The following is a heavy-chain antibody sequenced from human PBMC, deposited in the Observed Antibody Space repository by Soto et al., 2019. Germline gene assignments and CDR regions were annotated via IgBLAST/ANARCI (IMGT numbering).Heavy chain of an antibody. J-gene: IGHJ4*02. CDR1: GNSISSYY. D-gene: IGHD2-15*01. CDR2: LYYGRSA. V-gene: IGHV4-59*01. Sequence: PSETLSLTCAVSGNSISSYYCLWSRQPPGKGLESIGYLYYGRSANYNPSLKSRVTLSVDTSTNQCSLTLSSMTAADTAVYYCALRSMAVVLEYWGQGTLVTVSS. CDR3: ALRSMAVVLEY.